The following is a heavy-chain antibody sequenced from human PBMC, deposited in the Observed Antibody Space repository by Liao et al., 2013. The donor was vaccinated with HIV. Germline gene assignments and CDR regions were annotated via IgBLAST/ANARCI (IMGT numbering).Heavy chain of an antibody. D-gene: IGHD2-2*01. J-gene: IGHJ4*02. V-gene: IGHV4-4*07. CDR3: ARHIPSDAIPFYSDY. CDR1: GGSTSGYY. Sequence: QVHLQESGPGLVKPSKTLSLTCSVSGGSTSGYYWIWVRQPAGKGLEWIGRISNTGGARYNPSLRSRVTMSVDTSKNQFSLNLNSATAADTAIYFCARHIPSDAIPFYSDYWGRGALVTVSS. CDR2: ISNTGGA.